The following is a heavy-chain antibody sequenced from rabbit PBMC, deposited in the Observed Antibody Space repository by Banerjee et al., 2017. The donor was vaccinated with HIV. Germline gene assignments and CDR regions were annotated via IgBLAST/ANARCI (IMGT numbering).Heavy chain of an antibody. D-gene: IGHD8-1*01. CDR1: GFSLNNNYI. Sequence: QEQLEESGGDLVKPEGSLTLNCKASGFSLNNNYIMRWVRQAPGKGLEWIASIYINNPTTYYANWVNGRFSISRENAQNTVFLQMTSLTAADTATYFCARDGAGGSYFALWGPGTLVTVS. CDR3: ARDGAGGSYFAL. V-gene: IGHV1S45*01. J-gene: IGHJ6*01. CDR2: IYINNPTT.